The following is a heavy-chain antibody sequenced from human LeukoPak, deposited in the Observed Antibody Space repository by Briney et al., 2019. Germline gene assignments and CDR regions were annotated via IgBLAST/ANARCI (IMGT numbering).Heavy chain of an antibody. CDR3: APQLWFGEYYYFDY. Sequence: SGTLSLTCAVSGGSISSSNWWSWIRQPPGKGLEWIGYIYYSGSTNYNPSLKSRVTISVDTSKNQFSLKLSSVTAADTAVYYCAPQLWFGEYYYFDYWGQGTLVTVSS. D-gene: IGHD3-10*01. J-gene: IGHJ4*02. CDR2: IYYSGST. CDR1: GGSISSSNW. V-gene: IGHV4-61*01.